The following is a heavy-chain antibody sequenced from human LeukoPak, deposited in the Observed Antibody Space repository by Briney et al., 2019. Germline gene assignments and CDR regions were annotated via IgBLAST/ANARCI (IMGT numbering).Heavy chain of an antibody. V-gene: IGHV1-2*02. Sequence: ASVKVSCKAAGYTFSGYYIHWVRQAPGQGLEWMGWINPNSGGTKYAQKFQGRVTMTRDTSIRTAYMDLSRLRSDDTAVYYCARDRRQYYESSGYYRDYYYYMDVWGKGTTVTVSS. CDR1: GYTFSGYY. CDR2: INPNSGGT. D-gene: IGHD3-22*01. J-gene: IGHJ6*03. CDR3: ARDRRQYYESSGYYRDYYYYMDV.